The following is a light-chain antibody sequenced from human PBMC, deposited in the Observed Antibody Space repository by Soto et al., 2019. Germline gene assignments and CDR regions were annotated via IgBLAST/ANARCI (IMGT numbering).Light chain of an antibody. CDR1: QYMTRTY. CDR3: HQYDKAPQT. V-gene: IGKV3-20*01. CDR2: AAS. Sequence: EIVLTQSPGTLSLSPGERATLSCRASQYMTRTYIAWYQQKPGQAPRLLIYAASNRATGIPDKFSGSGSGTDYSLTITRLEPEDYAVYYCHQYDKAPQTFGQGNKVEIK. J-gene: IGKJ2*01.